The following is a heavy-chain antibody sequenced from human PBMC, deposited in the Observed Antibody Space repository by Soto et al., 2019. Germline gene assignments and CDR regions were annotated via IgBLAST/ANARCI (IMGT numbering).Heavy chain of an antibody. D-gene: IGHD3-9*01. CDR3: TRVSPGYFDGPSAPYCYYGLNV. V-gene: IGHV4-4*02. Sequence: PSETLSLTCAVSGGSISSSNWWSWVRQPPGKGLEWIGEIYHSGSTNYNPSLKSRVTISVDKSKNQFSLKLSSVTAAGTAVYYCTRVSPGYFDGPSAPYCYYGLNVWGQEPSVTV. CDR1: GGSISSSNW. J-gene: IGHJ6*02. CDR2: IYHSGST.